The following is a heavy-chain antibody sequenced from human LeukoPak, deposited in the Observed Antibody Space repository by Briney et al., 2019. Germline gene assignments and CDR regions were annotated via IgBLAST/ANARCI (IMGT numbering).Heavy chain of an antibody. V-gene: IGHV3-66*01. CDR1: EFTVSSNY. Sequence: GGSLRLSCAASEFTVSSNYMSWVRQAPGKGLEWVSVIYSGGSTYYADSVKGRFTISRDNSKNTLYLQMNSLRAEDTAVYYCARASRAAAEGNWGQGTLVTVSS. D-gene: IGHD6-13*01. CDR2: IYSGGST. J-gene: IGHJ4*02. CDR3: ARASRAAAEGN.